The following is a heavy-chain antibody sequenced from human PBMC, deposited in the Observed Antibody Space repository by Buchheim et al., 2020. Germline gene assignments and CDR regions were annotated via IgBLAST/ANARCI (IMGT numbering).Heavy chain of an antibody. CDR1: GGSISSYY. Sequence: QVQLQESGPGLVKPSETLSLTCTVSGGSISSYYWSWIRQPPGKGLEWIGYIYYSGSTNYNPSLKSRVTISVDTSKNQFSLKLSSVTAADTAVYYCAREYYDSWSGTAGPYCDYGGQGTL. V-gene: IGHV4-59*01. D-gene: IGHD3-3*01. CDR3: AREYYDSWSGTAGPYCDY. CDR2: IYYSGST. J-gene: IGHJ4*02.